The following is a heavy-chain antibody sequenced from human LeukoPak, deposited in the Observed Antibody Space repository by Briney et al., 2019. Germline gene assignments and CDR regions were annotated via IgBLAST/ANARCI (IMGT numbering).Heavy chain of an antibody. J-gene: IGHJ4*02. CDR2: IYTSGST. Sequence: PSETLSLTCTVSGGSISSSPYYWSWIRQPAGKELEWIGRIYTSGSTNYNPSLKSRVTISVDTSKNQFSLKLSSVTAADTAVYYCARTPPTKYCSGGSCYYGLIDYWGQGTLVTVSS. CDR3: ARTPPTKYCSGGSCYYGLIDY. V-gene: IGHV4-61*02. CDR1: GGSISSSPYY. D-gene: IGHD2-15*01.